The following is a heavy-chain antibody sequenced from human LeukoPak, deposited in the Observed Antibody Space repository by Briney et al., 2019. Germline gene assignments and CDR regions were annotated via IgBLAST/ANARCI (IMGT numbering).Heavy chain of an antibody. CDR3: ARDRPIVVIDNWFDP. V-gene: IGHV1-18*01. J-gene: IGHJ5*02. CDR1: GYTFTSYG. Sequence: ASVKVSCKASGYTFTSYGISWVRQAPGQGLEWMGWISAYNGNTNYAQKLQGRVTMTTDTSTSTAYMELRSLRSDDTAVYYCARDRPIVVIDNWFDPWGQGTLVTVSS. D-gene: IGHD3-22*01. CDR2: ISAYNGNT.